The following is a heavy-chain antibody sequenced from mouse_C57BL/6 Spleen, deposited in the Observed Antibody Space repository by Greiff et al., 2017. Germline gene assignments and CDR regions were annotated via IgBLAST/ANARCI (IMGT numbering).Heavy chain of an antibody. Sequence: QVQLQQSGAELMKPGASVKLSCKATGYTFTGYWIEWVKQRPGHGLEWIGEILPGSGSTNYNEKFKGKATFTADTSSNTAYMQLSSLTTEDSAIYYCASRGVITTVVARYFDVWGTGTTVTVSS. CDR3: ASRGVITTVVARYFDV. D-gene: IGHD1-1*01. CDR2: ILPGSGST. J-gene: IGHJ1*03. CDR1: GYTFTGYW. V-gene: IGHV1-9*01.